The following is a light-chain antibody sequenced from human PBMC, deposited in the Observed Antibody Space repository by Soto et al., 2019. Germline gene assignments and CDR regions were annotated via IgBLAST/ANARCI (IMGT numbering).Light chain of an antibody. J-gene: IGLJ1*01. CDR3: CSYGGRTNSV. CDR1: TSDVGSYKL. CDR2: EDN. Sequence: QSVLTQPASVSGSPGQSITISCTGSTSDVGSYKLVSWYQHHPGKAPKLLINEDNKRPSGVSTRFSGSKSANTASLTISGLQAEDEADYYCCSYGGRTNSVFGHGTKVTV. V-gene: IGLV2-23*01.